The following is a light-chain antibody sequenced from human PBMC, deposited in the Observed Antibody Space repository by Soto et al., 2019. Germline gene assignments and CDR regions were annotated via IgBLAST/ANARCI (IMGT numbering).Light chain of an antibody. J-gene: IGKJ2*01. CDR3: QQYGSSPHT. Sequence: EIVLTQSPGTLSLSPGERATLSCRASQSVSSSYLAWYQHKPGQAPRLLIYGASSRATGIPERFMGRGSGTDCTLPTSRQEPEDFAMEYCQQYGSSPHTFGQGTKVEIK. CDR1: QSVSSSY. V-gene: IGKV3-20*01. CDR2: GAS.